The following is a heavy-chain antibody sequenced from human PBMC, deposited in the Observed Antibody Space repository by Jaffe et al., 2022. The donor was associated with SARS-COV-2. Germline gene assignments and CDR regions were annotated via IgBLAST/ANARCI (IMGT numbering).Heavy chain of an antibody. D-gene: IGHD2-15*01. CDR1: GFTVSSNY. CDR3: ARAYRSCGGTCYAYYFDY. CDR2: IYIGGST. V-gene: IGHV3-66*02. J-gene: IGHJ4*02. Sequence: EVQLVESGGGLVQPGGSLRLSCAASGFTVSSNYMSWVRQAPGKGLEWVSIIYIGGSTYYADSVKGRFTISRDNSKNTLHLQMNSLRAEDTAVYYCARAYRSCGGTCYAYYFDYWGQGTLVTVSS.